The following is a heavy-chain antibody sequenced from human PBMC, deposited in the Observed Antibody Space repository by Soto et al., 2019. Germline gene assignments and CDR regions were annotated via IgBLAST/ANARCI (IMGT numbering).Heavy chain of an antibody. CDR1: GFSLTTDRVG. Sequence: QITLKESGPTLVKPTQTLTLTCTFSGFSLTTDRVGVGWIRQPPGEALEWLAVIYWDDSKTYKPYLESRLTITKETSKNQVALTMTNMDSLDTATYYCAHAYGGRSLYWGQGTLVTVSS. V-gene: IGHV2-5*02. CDR3: AHAYGGRSLY. J-gene: IGHJ4*02. D-gene: IGHD1-26*01. CDR2: IYWDDSK.